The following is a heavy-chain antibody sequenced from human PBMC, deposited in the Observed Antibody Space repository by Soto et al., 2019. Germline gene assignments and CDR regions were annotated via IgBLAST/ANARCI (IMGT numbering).Heavy chain of an antibody. CDR1: GFTFSSYS. V-gene: IGHV3-48*02. CDR3: ARESIAAAGDYSLGFDY. D-gene: IGHD6-13*01. CDR2: ISSSSSTI. J-gene: IGHJ4*02. Sequence: EVQLVESGGGLVQPGGSLRLSCAASGFTFSSYSMNWVRQAPGKGLEWVSYISSSSSTIYYADSVKGRFTISRDNAKNSLYLQMNSLRDEDTAVYYCARESIAAAGDYSLGFDYWGQGTLVTVSS.